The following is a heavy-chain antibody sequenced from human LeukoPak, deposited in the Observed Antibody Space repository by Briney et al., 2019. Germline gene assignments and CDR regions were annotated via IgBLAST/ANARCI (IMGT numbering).Heavy chain of an antibody. Sequence: ASVKVSCKASGYXFTGYYMHWVRQAPGQGLEWMGWINPNSGGTNYAQKFQGRVTMTRDTSISTAYMELSRLRSDDTAVYYCAREVPYYYDSSGYDYWGQGTLVTVSS. V-gene: IGHV1-2*02. D-gene: IGHD3-22*01. J-gene: IGHJ4*02. CDR2: INPNSGGT. CDR1: GYXFTGYY. CDR3: AREVPYYYDSSGYDY.